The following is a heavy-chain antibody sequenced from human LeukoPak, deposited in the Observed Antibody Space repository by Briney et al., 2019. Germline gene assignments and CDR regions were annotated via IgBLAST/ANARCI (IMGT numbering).Heavy chain of an antibody. CDR1: GYTFVGYY. CDR2: IDPYTGNT. J-gene: IGHJ4*02. Sequence: GVSVKVSCKASGYTFVGYYLHRVRQAPGQGLEWMAWIDPYTGNTHYAQKFQGRITVTRDTSVSTTYMELSWLTSDDTARYYCAREYSASEHWGQGTLVTVSS. D-gene: IGHD5-12*01. V-gene: IGHV1-2*02. CDR3: AREYSASEH.